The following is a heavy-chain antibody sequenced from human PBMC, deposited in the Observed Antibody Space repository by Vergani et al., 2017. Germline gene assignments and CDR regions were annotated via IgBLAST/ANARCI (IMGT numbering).Heavy chain of an antibody. J-gene: IGHJ2*01. CDR1: GFTVSSNY. V-gene: IGHV3-30*03. D-gene: IGHD4-17*01. Sequence: VQLVESGGGLVKPGGSLRLSCAASGFTVSSNYMSWVRQAPGKGLEWVAVISYDGSNKYYADSVKGRFTISRDNSKNTLYLQMNSLRAEDTAVYYCARDHGSKYYGDWYFDLWGRGTLVTVSS. CDR2: ISYDGSNK. CDR3: ARDHGSKYYGDWYFDL.